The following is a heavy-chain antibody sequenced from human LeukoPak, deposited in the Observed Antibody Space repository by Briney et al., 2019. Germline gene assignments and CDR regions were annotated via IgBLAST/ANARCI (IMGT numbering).Heavy chain of an antibody. J-gene: IGHJ4*02. D-gene: IGHD5-18*01. CDR2: LYSGGDR. CDR1: GFTVSSSY. V-gene: IGHV3-53*01. CDR3: ARPSYGPFDY. Sequence: GGSLRLSCVASGFTVSSSYMSWVRQAPGKGLEFLSVLYSGGDRYYGDSVRGRFTISRDNAKNSLYLQMNSLRAEDTAVYYCARPSYGPFDYWGQGTLVTVSS.